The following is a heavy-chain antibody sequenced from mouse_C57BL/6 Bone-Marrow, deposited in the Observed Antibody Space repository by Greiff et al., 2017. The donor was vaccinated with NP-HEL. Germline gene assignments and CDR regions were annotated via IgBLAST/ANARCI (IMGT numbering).Heavy chain of an antibody. CDR1: GYTFTSYW. J-gene: IGHJ3*01. Sequence: QVQLKESGAELVKPGASVKLSCKASGYTFTSYWMHWVKQRPGQGLEWIGMIHPNSGSTNYNEKFKSKATLTVDKSSSTAYMQLSSLTSEDSAVYYCARSGDGYYAYWGQGTLVTVSA. D-gene: IGHD2-3*01. CDR2: IHPNSGST. CDR3: ARSGDGYYAY. V-gene: IGHV1-64*01.